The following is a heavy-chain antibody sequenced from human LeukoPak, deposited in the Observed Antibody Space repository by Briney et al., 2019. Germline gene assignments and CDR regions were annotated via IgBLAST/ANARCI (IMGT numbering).Heavy chain of an antibody. V-gene: IGHV3-30*03. D-gene: IGHD3-16*01. CDR2: VAYDGRNE. CDR3: SRQGGNRGFDI. CDR1: GFTFNRNS. Sequence: PGGSLRLSCAASGFTFNRNSMHWIRQAPGKGLEWVAVVAYDGRNEHYANSVRGRFTIFRDNSKNMLYLQMNSLKTDDTAMYYCSRQGGNRGFDIPGQGTMVAVSS. J-gene: IGHJ3*02.